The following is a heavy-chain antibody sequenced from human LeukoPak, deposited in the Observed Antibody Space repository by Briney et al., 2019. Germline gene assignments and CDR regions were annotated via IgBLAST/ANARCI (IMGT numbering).Heavy chain of an antibody. CDR1: GFTFSSYV. J-gene: IGHJ4*02. CDR2: ISGSGSIT. D-gene: IGHD3-10*01. Sequence: GGSLRLSCAASGFTFSSYVMSWVRQAPGKGQEWVSGISGSGSITYYADSVKGRFTISRDNSKNTLYLQMNSLRAEDTAVYYCANGRGIIIPLDYWGQGTLVTVSS. CDR3: ANGRGIIIPLDY. V-gene: IGHV3-23*01.